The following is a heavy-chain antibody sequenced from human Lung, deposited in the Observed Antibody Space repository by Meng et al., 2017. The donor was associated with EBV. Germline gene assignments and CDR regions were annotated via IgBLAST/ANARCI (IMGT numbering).Heavy chain of an antibody. J-gene: IGHJ4*02. CDR2: INSRGDLT. CDR1: GFTFSSYA. V-gene: IGHV3-23*01. D-gene: IGHD4-17*01. Sequence: EGQRLESGGAWAQPGGSLRLSCAASGFTFSSYAMAWVRQAPGKGLEWVSDINSRGDLTYYADAVKGRFTISRDNFRNTLSLQMNGLRAEDTAIYYCAKSSEDYGDYHFDSWGQGTLVTVSS. CDR3: AKSSEDYGDYHFDS.